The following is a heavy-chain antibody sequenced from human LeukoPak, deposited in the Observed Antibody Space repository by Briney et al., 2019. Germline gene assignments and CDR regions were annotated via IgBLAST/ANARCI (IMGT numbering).Heavy chain of an antibody. Sequence: GGSLRLSCAASGFTFSSYWMTWVRQAPGKGLEWVANIKQDGSEKYYVDSVKGRFTISRDNAKNSLYLQMNSLRAEDTAVYFCTRSNWGPDYWGQGTLVTVSS. D-gene: IGHD7-27*01. V-gene: IGHV3-7*04. CDR3: TRSNWGPDY. CDR1: GFTFSSYW. CDR2: IKQDGSEK. J-gene: IGHJ4*02.